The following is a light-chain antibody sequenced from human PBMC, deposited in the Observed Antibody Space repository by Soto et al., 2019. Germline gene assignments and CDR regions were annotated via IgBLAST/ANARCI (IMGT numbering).Light chain of an antibody. J-gene: IGKJ1*01. CDR2: GAS. V-gene: IGKV3-20*01. CDR1: QTVSSNY. Sequence: EIVLTQSPGTLSLSPGERATLSCRASQTVSSNYLAWFQQKGGQAPRLLIFGASSRAAGIPDRFSGRVSGTDFILTISRLEREDCAVYYCQHYGSSWTFGQGTKVEI. CDR3: QHYGSSWT.